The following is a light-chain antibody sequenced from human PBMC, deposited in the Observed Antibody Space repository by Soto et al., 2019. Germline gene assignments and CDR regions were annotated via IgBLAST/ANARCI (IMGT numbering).Light chain of an antibody. CDR1: QDITNW. CDR2: AAS. CDR3: PPTNRFPRT. J-gene: IGKJ1*01. V-gene: IGKV1-12*01. Sequence: IQMTQSPSSVSASVGDRVAITCRASQDITNWLAWYQLKPGKAPKLLIYAASSVQSGVPSRFNGGGSGTAFPHTISSLQPEDFATYYCPPTNRFPRTFGQGTKVEAK.